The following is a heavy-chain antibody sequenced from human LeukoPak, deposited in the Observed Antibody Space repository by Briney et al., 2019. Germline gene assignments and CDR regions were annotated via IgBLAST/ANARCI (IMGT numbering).Heavy chain of an antibody. Sequence: PSETLSLTCTVSGGSISSGGYYWSWIRQHPGKGLEWIGYIYYSGSTYYSPSLKSRVTISVDTSKNQFSLKLSSVTAADTAVYYCARSYYGSGGDYWGQGTLVTVSS. J-gene: IGHJ4*02. D-gene: IGHD3-10*01. CDR1: GGSISSGGYY. CDR3: ARSYYGSGGDY. V-gene: IGHV4-31*03. CDR2: IYYSGST.